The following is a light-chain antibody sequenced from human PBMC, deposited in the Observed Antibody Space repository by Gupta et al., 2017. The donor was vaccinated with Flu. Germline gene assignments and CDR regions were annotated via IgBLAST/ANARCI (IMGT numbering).Light chain of an antibody. J-gene: IGKJ1*01. V-gene: IGKV3-11*01. CDR3: QQRSNGPWT. Sequence: EIVLTQSPATLSLSPGERATLSCTASQSVSSSLARYQQKPGQAPRLLIYDASNRATGIPTRFSGSRSGTVFTLTISSLEPEDFAGYYCQQRSNGPWTFGQGTKVEIK. CDR2: DAS. CDR1: QSVSSS.